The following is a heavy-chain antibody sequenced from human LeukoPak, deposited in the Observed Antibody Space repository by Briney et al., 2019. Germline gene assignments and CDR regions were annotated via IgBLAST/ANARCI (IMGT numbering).Heavy chain of an antibody. CDR2: TSGSGGST. CDR1: GVTFCIYA. Sequence: GGSVRLSCAASGVTFCIYATSCAPHARERGVEWVSATSGSGGSTYDADSVQGRFTISRDNSKNTLYLQMNSMRAEDTAVYYCAKPGVVTDGYWGQGTLVTVSS. D-gene: IGHD2-21*02. V-gene: IGHV3-23*01. CDR3: AKPGVVTDGY. J-gene: IGHJ4*02.